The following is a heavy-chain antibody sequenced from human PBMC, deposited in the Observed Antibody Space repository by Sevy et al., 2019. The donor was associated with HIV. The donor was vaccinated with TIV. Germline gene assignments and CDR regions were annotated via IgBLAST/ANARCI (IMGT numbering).Heavy chain of an antibody. J-gene: IGHJ4*02. CDR2: IYYSGST. CDR3: ARDPDFWSGTYFDY. CDR1: GGSVSSGSYY. V-gene: IGHV4-61*01. Sequence: SESLSLTCTVSGGSVSSGSYYWSWLRQPPGKGLEGIGYIYYSGSTNYNPSLRSRVTISVDTSKNQFPPKLSSVTAGDTAVYYCARDPDFWSGTYFDYWGQGTLVTVSS. D-gene: IGHD3-3*01.